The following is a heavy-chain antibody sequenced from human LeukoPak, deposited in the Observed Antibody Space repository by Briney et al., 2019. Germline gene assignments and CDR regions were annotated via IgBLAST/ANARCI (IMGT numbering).Heavy chain of an antibody. Sequence: SETLSLTCTVSGGSISSSSYYWGWIRQPPGKGLEWIGEINHSGSTNYNPSLKSRVTISVDTSKNQFSLKLSSVTAADTAVYYCARARSRFDPWGQGTLVTVSS. CDR3: ARARSRFDP. J-gene: IGHJ5*02. CDR1: GGSISSSSYY. V-gene: IGHV4-39*07. CDR2: INHSGST.